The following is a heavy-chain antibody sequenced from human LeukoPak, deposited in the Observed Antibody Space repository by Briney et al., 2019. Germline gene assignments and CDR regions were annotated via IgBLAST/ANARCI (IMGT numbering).Heavy chain of an antibody. Sequence: PGGSLRLSCAASGFTFSNYWMHWVRQAPGKGLVWVSRINSDGSSTTSADSVKGRFTISRDNSKNTLYLQMNSLRAEDTAVYYCAKESPVRGVSNWGQGTLVTVSS. J-gene: IGHJ4*02. V-gene: IGHV3-74*01. D-gene: IGHD3-10*01. CDR2: INSDGSST. CDR3: AKESPVRGVSN. CDR1: GFTFSNYW.